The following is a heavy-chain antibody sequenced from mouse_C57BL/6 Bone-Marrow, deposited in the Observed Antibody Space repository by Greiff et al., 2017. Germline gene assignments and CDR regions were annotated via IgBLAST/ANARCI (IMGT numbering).Heavy chain of an antibody. CDR2: IYPGSGST. CDR3: AREGGLRRRYYAMDY. J-gene: IGHJ4*01. D-gene: IGHD2-4*01. CDR1: GYTFTSYW. V-gene: IGHV1-55*01. Sequence: QVQLQQPGAELVKPGASVKMSCKASGYTFTSYWITWVKQRPGQGLEWIGDIYPGSGSTNYNEKFKSKATLTGDTSSSTAYMQLSSLTSEDSAVYYCAREGGLRRRYYAMDYWGQGTSVTVSS.